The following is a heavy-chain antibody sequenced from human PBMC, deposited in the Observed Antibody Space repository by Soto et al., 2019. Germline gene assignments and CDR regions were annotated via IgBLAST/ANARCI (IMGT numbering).Heavy chain of an antibody. CDR2: IIPIFGTA. CDR3: VIRGDCGGDCYSPQDYYYYGMDV. V-gene: IGHV1-69*06. D-gene: IGHD2-21*02. Sequence: QVQLVQSGAEVKKPGSSVKVSCKASGGTFSSYAISWVRQAPGQGLEWMGGIIPIFGTANYAQKFQGRVTITADKSTSTAYMELSSLRSEDTAVYYCVIRGDCGGDCYSPQDYYYYGMDVWGQGTTVTVSS. J-gene: IGHJ6*02. CDR1: GGTFSSYA.